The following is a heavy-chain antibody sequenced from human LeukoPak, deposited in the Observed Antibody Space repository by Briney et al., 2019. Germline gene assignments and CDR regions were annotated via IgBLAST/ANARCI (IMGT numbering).Heavy chain of an antibody. V-gene: IGHV3-74*01. CDR2: INTDGSST. Sequence: PGGSLRLSCAASGFTFSSYWMHWVRQAPGKGLLWVSRINTDGSSTTYADSVKGRFTISRDNAKNTLYLQMNSLRAEDTAVYYCARAHNWKYGSFDFWGQGTLVTVSS. D-gene: IGHD1-7*01. J-gene: IGHJ4*02. CDR1: GFTFSSYW. CDR3: ARAHNWKYGSFDF.